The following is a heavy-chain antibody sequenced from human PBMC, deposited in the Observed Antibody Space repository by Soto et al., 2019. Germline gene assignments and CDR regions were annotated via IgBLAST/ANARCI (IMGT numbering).Heavy chain of an antibody. CDR2: IIPIFGTA. CDR1: GGTFSSYA. V-gene: IGHV1-69*13. J-gene: IGHJ6*02. CDR3: AREENGDSSSWSRSYYYGMDV. Sequence: EASVKVSCKASGGTFSSYAISWVRQAPGQGLEWMGGIIPIFGTANYAQKFQGRVTITADESTSTAYMELSSLRSEDTAVYYCAREENGDSSSWSRSYYYGMDVWGQGTTVTVSS. D-gene: IGHD6-13*01.